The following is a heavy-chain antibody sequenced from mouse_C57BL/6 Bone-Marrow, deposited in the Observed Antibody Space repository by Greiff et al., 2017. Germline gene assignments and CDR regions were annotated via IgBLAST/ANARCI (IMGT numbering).Heavy chain of an antibody. V-gene: IGHV14-4*01. J-gene: IGHJ4*01. Sequence: EVNVVESGAELVRPGASVKLSCTASGFNIKDDYMHWVKQRPEQGLEWIGWIEPEDGDTEYASKFQSKATITADTSSNTAYLQISSLTSEDTAVYYCTTDGCYAMDYWGQGTSVTVSS. CDR3: TTDGCYAMDY. CDR1: GFNIKDDY. CDR2: IEPEDGDT. D-gene: IGHD2-3*01.